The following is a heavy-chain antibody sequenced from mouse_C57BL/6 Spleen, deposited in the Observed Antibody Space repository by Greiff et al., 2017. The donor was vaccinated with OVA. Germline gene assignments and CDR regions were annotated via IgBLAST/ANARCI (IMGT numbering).Heavy chain of an antibody. D-gene: IGHD1-1*01. Sequence: QVQLQQSGADLARPGASVKMSCKASGYTFTSYTMHWVNQRPGQGLEWIGYINPSRGYTKYNQKFKDKATLTADKSSSTAYMQLSSLTSEDSAVYYCAKWSTVNYAMDYWGQGTSVTVSS. CDR1: GYTFTSYT. CDR2: INPSRGYT. CDR3: AKWSTVNYAMDY. J-gene: IGHJ4*01. V-gene: IGHV1-4*01.